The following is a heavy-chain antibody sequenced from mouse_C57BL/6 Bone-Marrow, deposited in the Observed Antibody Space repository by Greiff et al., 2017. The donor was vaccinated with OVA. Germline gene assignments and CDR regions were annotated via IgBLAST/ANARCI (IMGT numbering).Heavy chain of an antibody. CDR2: INPNNGGT. J-gene: IGHJ2*01. CDR3: ASWLLLGGFDY. CDR1: GYTFTDSN. V-gene: IGHV1-18*01. D-gene: IGHD2-3*01. Sequence: VQLQQSGPELVKPGASVKIPCKASGYTFTDSNMDWVKQSHGTSLAWIGDINPNNGGTIYNQKFKGKATLTVDKSSSTAYMELRSLTSEDTAVYYCASWLLLGGFDYWGQGTTLTVSS.